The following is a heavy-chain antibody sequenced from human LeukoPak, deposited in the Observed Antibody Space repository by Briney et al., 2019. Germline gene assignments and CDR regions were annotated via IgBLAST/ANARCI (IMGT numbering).Heavy chain of an antibody. CDR1: GGSISSGDYY. Sequence: PSQTLSLTCTVSGGSISSGDYYWSWIRQPPGKGLEWIGYIYYSGSTYYNPSLKSRVTISVDTSKNQFSLELSSVTAADTAVYYCARVAVDFWSGYYTDNYYYYYMDVWGKGTTVTVSS. D-gene: IGHD3-3*01. J-gene: IGHJ6*03. V-gene: IGHV4-30-4*08. CDR3: ARVAVDFWSGYYTDNYYYYYMDV. CDR2: IYYSGST.